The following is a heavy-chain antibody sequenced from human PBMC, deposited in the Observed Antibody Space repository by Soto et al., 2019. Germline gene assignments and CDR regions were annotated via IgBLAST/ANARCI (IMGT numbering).Heavy chain of an antibody. CDR3: ARDSNWSSDY. J-gene: IGHJ4*02. D-gene: IGHD1-1*01. CDR2: IKSDSSGT. CDR1: GFTFSGYN. Sequence: EVQLVESGGVLVQPGGSLRLSCAASGFTFSGYNMNWVRQAPGKGLEWISCIKSDSSGTWYADSVKGRFTMSRDNAKNSLYLQMNSLRDEDTAVYFCARDSNWSSDYWGQGTLVAVSS. V-gene: IGHV3-48*02.